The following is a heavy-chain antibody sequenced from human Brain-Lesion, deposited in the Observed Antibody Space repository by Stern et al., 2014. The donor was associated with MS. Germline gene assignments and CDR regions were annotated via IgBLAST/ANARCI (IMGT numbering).Heavy chain of an antibody. CDR2: IFNSGST. J-gene: IGHJ6*02. Sequence: QVQLVQSGPGLVKPSQTLSLSCTVSGGSISSGGYYWSWIRQPAGKGLAWIGRIFNSGSTRYNPSLKSRVTISIDTSKNQFSLRLNSMTAADTAVYYCARGRVVPGFQYYATDVWGQGTTVIVSS. CDR1: GGSISSGGYY. D-gene: IGHD2-2*01. CDR3: ARGRVVPGFQYYATDV. V-gene: IGHV4-61*02.